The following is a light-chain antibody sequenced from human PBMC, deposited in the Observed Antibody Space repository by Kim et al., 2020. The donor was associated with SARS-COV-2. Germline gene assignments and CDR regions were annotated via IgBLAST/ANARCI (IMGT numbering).Light chain of an antibody. CDR2: DAS. CDR3: QQHITLPIT. J-gene: IGKJ5*01. Sequence: DIQMTQSPSSLSASVGDRVTITCQASQDISKYLNWYQQKLGRAPKLLFYDASSLETGVPSRFSGSASGTDFTFTISSLQPEDIATYFCQQHITLPITFGQGTRLGIK. CDR1: QDISKY. V-gene: IGKV1-33*01.